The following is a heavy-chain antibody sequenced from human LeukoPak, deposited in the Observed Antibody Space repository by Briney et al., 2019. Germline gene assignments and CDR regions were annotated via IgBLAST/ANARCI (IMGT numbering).Heavy chain of an antibody. CDR3: ARTLVTTTSMSFDY. V-gene: IGHV4-31*03. J-gene: IGHJ4*02. D-gene: IGHD4-17*01. Sequence: SQTLSLTCTVSTGSISSGDYYWRWIRQHPGKGLEWIVYIYYSGSTHYSPSLRSRVSISVDTSKNQFSLEVSSVTAADTAVYYCARTLVTTTSMSFDYWGQGTLVTVSS. CDR2: IYYSGST. CDR1: TGSISSGDYY.